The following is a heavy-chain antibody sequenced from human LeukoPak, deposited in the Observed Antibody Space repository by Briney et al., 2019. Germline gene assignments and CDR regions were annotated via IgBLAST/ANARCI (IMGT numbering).Heavy chain of an antibody. CDR1: GGSISSYY. V-gene: IGHV4-59*06. CDR3: GRYRRAAGAYGFDY. Sequence: SETLSLTCTVSGGSISSYYWSWIRQPAGKGLEWIGYIYYSGSTYYNPSLKSRVTISVDTSKNQFSLKLSSVTAADTAVYYCGRYRRAAGAYGFDYWGQGTLVTVSS. D-gene: IGHD6-13*01. J-gene: IGHJ4*02. CDR2: IYYSGST.